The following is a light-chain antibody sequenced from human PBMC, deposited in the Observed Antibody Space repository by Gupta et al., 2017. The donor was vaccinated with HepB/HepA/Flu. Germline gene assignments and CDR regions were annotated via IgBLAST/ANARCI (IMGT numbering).Light chain of an antibody. Sequence: DIVLTQTPLSPVTLGQSASISCRSSQSLVHSDGNTYLSWYQERPVQAPRLLIYKISKRFSGVPDRFSGSGAETDFTLKISRVEAEDVGIYYCMQATEFPHNFGPGTKLEI. J-gene: IGKJ2*01. V-gene: IGKV2-24*01. CDR2: KIS. CDR1: QSLVHSDGNTY. CDR3: MQATEFPHN.